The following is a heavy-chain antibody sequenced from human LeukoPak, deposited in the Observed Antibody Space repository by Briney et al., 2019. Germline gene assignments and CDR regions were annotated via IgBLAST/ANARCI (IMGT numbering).Heavy chain of an antibody. CDR1: GGSFSSGSYY. CDR3: ASGETRHYDILTGHFDY. V-gene: IGHV4-61*01. J-gene: IGHJ4*02. CDR2: IYYSGST. Sequence: PSETLSLTCTVCGGSFSSGSYYWSWIRQPPGKRLEWIGYIYYSGSTNYNPSLKSRVTISVDTSKNQFSLKLSSVTAADTGVYYCASGETRHYDILTGHFDYWGQGTLVTVSS. D-gene: IGHD3-9*01.